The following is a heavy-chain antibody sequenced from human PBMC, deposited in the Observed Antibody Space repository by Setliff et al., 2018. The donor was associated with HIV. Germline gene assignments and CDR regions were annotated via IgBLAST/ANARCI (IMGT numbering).Heavy chain of an antibody. V-gene: IGHV4-39*01. CDR1: GGSISSSSYY. CDR2: IYYSGAT. Sequence: LSLTCTVSGGSISSSSYYWGWIRQPPGKGLEWIGSIYYSGATYYNPSLKSRVTLSVDTSNNQFSLKLSSVTAADTAVYYCARHLRWELPYYFDYWGQGTLVTVSS. CDR3: ARHLRWELPYYFDY. D-gene: IGHD1-26*01. J-gene: IGHJ4*02.